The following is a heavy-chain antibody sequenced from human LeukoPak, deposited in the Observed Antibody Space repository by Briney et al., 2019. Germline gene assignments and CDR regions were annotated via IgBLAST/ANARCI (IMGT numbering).Heavy chain of an antibody. J-gene: IGHJ4*02. V-gene: IGHV4-34*01. CDR2: INHSGST. Sequence: SETLSLTCAVYGGSFSGYYWSWIRQPPGRGLEWIGVINHSGSTNYNPSLKSRVTISVDTSKNQFSLKLSSVTAADTAVYYCARGGIAARRSDYWGQGTLVTVSS. D-gene: IGHD6-6*01. CDR1: GGSFSGYY. CDR3: ARGGIAARRSDY.